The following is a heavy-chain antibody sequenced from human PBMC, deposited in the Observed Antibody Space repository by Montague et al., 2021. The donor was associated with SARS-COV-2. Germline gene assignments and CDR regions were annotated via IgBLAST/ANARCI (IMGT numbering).Heavy chain of an antibody. CDR1: GFTFGDYA. V-gene: IGHV3-20*04. CDR2: INWNGGST. D-gene: IGHD3-9*01. Sequence: SLRLSCAASGFTFGDYAMSWVRQAPGKGLEWVSGINWNGGSTGSADSVKGRFTISRDKAKNSLYLQMNSLRAEDTALYYCARDTRSEYFDFLTGYYKGVFFDYWGQGTLVTVSS. CDR3: ARDTRSEYFDFLTGYYKGVFFDY. J-gene: IGHJ4*02.